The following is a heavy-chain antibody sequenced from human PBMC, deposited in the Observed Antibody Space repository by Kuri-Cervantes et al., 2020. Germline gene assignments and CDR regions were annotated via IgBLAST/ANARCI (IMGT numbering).Heavy chain of an antibody. CDR2: IIHSGST. CDR3: ASGVTLYYFDY. V-gene: IGHV4-34*12. CDR1: GVSFSDYY. Sequence: SETLSLTCAVYGVSFSDYYWSWIRQPPGKGLEWIGEIIHSGSTNYNPSLKSRVTISIDTSKNQFSLNLNSVTAADTAVYYCASGVTLYYFDYWGQGTLVTVSS. D-gene: IGHD2-8*01. J-gene: IGHJ4*02.